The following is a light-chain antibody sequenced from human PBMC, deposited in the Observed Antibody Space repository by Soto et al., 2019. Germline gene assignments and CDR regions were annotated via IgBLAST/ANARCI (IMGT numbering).Light chain of an antibody. Sequence: EIVMTQSPGTLSVSTGEGATLSCRASQSVDSNLAWYQQKPGQAPRILIYGASTRATGIPDRFRGSGSGTAFTLTISTLPSEDLAVYYCQQYDSSPLTFGGGTKVEIK. V-gene: IGKV3D-15*01. CDR1: QSVDSN. CDR2: GAS. J-gene: IGKJ4*01. CDR3: QQYDSSPLT.